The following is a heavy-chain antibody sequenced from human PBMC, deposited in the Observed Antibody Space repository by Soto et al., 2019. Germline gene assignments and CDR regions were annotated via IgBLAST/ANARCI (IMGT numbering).Heavy chain of an antibody. J-gene: IGHJ5*02. CDR2: IYYSGST. CDR1: GGSISSGGYY. Sequence: SETLSLTCAVSGGSISSGGYYWSWIRQHPGKGLEWIGYIYYSGSTSYNPSLKSRVTISVDTSKNQFSLKLSSVTAADTAVYYSARLLRSHSNWFDPWGQGTLVTVSS. CDR3: ARLLRSHSNWFDP. V-gene: IGHV4-31*11. D-gene: IGHD4-17*01.